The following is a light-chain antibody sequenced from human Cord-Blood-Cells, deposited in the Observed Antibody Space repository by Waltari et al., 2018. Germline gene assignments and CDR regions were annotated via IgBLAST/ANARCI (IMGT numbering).Light chain of an antibody. J-gene: IGKJ5*01. V-gene: IGKV1-33*01. CDR1: QDISNY. CDR2: DAS. CDR3: QQYDNLLIT. Sequence: DIQMTQYPSSLSASVGDRVTITCQASQDISNYLNWYQQKPGKDPKLLIYDASNLETGFPSRFSGSGSGTDFTFAISSLQPEDIATYYCQQYDNLLITFGQGTRLEIK.